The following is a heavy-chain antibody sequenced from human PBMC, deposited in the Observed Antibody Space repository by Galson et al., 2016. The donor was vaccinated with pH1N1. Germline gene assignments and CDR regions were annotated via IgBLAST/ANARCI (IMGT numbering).Heavy chain of an antibody. D-gene: IGHD1-26*01. Sequence: PALVKPTQTLTLTCTFSGFSLSTSGVGVGWIRQPPGKALEWLALIYWDDDKRYSPSLKSRLTITKDTPKNQVVLIMTNMDPVDTATYYCAHNRERSGGSYYRPFDYWGQGTLVTVSS. CDR1: GFSLSTSGVG. V-gene: IGHV2-5*02. J-gene: IGHJ4*02. CDR2: IYWDDDK. CDR3: AHNRERSGGSYYRPFDY.